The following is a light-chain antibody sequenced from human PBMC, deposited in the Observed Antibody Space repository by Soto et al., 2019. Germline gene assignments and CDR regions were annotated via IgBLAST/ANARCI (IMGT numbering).Light chain of an antibody. V-gene: IGKV3-20*01. CDR1: QSVSSSY. J-gene: IGKJ1*01. CDR3: QQCNAWPRT. CDR2: GAS. Sequence: EILLPQSPGTLSLSPGERATLSCRASQSVSSSYLAWYQQKHGKAPRLLIYGASSRDTGIPDRFSGMGSGTEFTLPLSRLQSEDLEVYYCQQCNAWPRTFGQGTKVDIK.